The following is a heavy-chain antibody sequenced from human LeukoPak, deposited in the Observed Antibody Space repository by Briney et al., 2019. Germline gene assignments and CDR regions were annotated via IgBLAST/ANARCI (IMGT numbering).Heavy chain of an antibody. CDR3: ARVKYGDARYGFPAPFDY. Sequence: GGSLRLSCAASGFTVSSNYMIWVRQAAGKGLEWVSVIYSGGSTYYADSVKGRFTISRDNSKNTLYLQMNSLRAEDTAVYYCARVKYGDARYGFPAPFDYWGQGTLVTVSS. CDR2: IYSGGST. V-gene: IGHV3-53*01. CDR1: GFTVSSNY. J-gene: IGHJ4*02. D-gene: IGHD4-17*01.